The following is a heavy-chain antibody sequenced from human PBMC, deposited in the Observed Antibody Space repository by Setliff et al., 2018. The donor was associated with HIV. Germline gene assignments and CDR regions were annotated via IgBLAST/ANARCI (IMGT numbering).Heavy chain of an antibody. J-gene: IGHJ4*02. CDR3: AKEYHTEATGRRLANYFDY. CDR2: INPSDETT. D-gene: IGHD6-13*01. V-gene: IGHV1-46*01. CDR1: GYTFTSCF. Sequence: EASVKVSCKASGYTFTSCFMHWVRQAPGQGLEYIGIINPSDETTAYVERFQGRVSMTSDTSTSTVYMEMSNLRSEDTAIYYCAKEYHTEATGRRLANYFDYWGQGTLVTVSS.